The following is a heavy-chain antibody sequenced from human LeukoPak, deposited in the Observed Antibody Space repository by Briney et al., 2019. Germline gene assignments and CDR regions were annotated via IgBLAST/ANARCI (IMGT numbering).Heavy chain of an antibody. CDR2: IYYSGST. Sequence: PSETLSLTCTVSGGSISSGGYYWSWIRQHPGKGREGIGYIYYSGSTYYNPSLKSRVTIAVDTSQQQFSLPLSSVPAAAPAVYYCARDRIAAAGTIAPWGQGTLVTVSS. D-gene: IGHD6-13*01. CDR1: GGSISSGGYY. CDR3: ARDRIAAAGTIAP. V-gene: IGHV4-31*03. J-gene: IGHJ5*02.